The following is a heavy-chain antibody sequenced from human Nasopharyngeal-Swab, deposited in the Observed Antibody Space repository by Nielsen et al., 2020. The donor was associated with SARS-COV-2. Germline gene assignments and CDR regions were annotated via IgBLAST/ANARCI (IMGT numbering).Heavy chain of an antibody. CDR3: ARDLIRSGIAAAGTSGSFDY. Sequence: WIRQPPGKGLEWVANIKQDGSEKYYVDSVKGRFTISRDNARNSLYLQMNSLRAEDTAVYYCARDLIRSGIAAAGTSGSFDYWGQGTPVTVSS. D-gene: IGHD6-13*01. CDR2: IKQDGSEK. J-gene: IGHJ4*02. V-gene: IGHV3-7*01.